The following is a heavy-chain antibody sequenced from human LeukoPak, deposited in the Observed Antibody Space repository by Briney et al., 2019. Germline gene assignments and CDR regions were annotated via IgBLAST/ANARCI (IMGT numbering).Heavy chain of an antibody. D-gene: IGHD1-26*01. V-gene: IGHV4-59*01. Sequence: ETLSLTCTVXGGXISXYYWSXXRQPPGKXLEXXXYIYYSGSTNYIPSLKSRVTISVDTSKNQFSLKLSSVTAADTAVYYCARVSYTPYYYYGMDVWGQGTTVTVSS. CDR3: ARVSYTPYYYYGMDV. CDR2: IYYSGST. CDR1: GGXISXYY. J-gene: IGHJ6*02.